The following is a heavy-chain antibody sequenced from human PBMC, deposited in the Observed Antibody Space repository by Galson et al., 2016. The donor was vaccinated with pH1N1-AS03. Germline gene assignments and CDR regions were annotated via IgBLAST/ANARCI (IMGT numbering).Heavy chain of an antibody. Sequence: SLRLSCAASGFTFSSYAMYWVRQAPGKGLEYVSVISGNGYSTYYANSVNGRFTISRDNSKSTLFLQMGSLRPEDRAVYYCARGPVSYSNYWFPPPDYWGQGTLVTVSP. CDR1: GFTFSSYA. CDR3: ARGPVSYSNYWFPPPDY. CDR2: ISGNGYST. D-gene: IGHD6-13*01. J-gene: IGHJ4*02. V-gene: IGHV3-64*01.